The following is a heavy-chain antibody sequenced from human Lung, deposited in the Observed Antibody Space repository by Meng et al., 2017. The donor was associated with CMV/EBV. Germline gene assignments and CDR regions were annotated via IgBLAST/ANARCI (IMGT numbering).Heavy chain of an antibody. V-gene: IGHV3-7*01. Sequence: GGSLRLSCEASGFIFSYYWMHWVRQVPGKGLEWVVNINQDGSERNYVDSVKGRFTISRDNAKNSLYLQMNSLRVEDTAIYYCTANDRERPWSYWGQGTLVXVSS. CDR3: TANDRERPWSY. D-gene: IGHD1-1*01. J-gene: IGHJ4*02. CDR1: GFIFSYYW. CDR2: INQDGSER.